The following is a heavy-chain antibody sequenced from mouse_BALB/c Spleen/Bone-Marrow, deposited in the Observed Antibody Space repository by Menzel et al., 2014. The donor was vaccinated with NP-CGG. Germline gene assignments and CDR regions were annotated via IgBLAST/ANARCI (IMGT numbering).Heavy chain of an antibody. V-gene: IGHV5-12*02. CDR3: ARHPYGNYGWFAY. Sequence: EVKLMESGGGLVQPGGSLNLSCATSGFTFSDYYMYWVRQTPEKRLEWVAFISNGGVNTYYPDTVKGRFTISRDNAKNTLYLQMSRLKSEDTAMYYCARHPYGNYGWFAYWSQGTLVTVSA. CDR1: GFTFSDYY. D-gene: IGHD2-10*02. J-gene: IGHJ3*01. CDR2: ISNGGVNT.